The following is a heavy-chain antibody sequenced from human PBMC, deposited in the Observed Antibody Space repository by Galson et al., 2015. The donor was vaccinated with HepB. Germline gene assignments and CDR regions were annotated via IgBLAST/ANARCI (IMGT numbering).Heavy chain of an antibody. CDR2: ISYDGSNK. Sequence: SLRLSCAASGFTFSSYAMHWVRQAPGKGLEWVAVISYDGSNKYYADSVKGRFTISRDNSKNTLYLQMNSLRAEDTAVYYCARDRAPGIAAADKGYDEYFQHWGQGTLVTVSS. D-gene: IGHD6-13*01. CDR3: ARDRAPGIAAADKGYDEYFQH. V-gene: IGHV3-30-3*01. J-gene: IGHJ1*01. CDR1: GFTFSSYA.